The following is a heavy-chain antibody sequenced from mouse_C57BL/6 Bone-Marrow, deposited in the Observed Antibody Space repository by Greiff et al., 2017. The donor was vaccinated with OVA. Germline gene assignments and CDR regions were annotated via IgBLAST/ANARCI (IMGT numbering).Heavy chain of an antibody. CDR1: GFTFSSYG. D-gene: IGHD1-1*01. V-gene: IGHV5-6*01. CDR2: ISSGGSYT. CDR3: ATLCYGNSRWYFDV. Sequence: EVMLVESGGDLVKPGGSLKLSCAASGFTFSSYGMSWVRQTPDKRLEWVATISSGGSYTYYPDSVKGRFTISRDNAKNTLYLQMSSLKSEDTAMYYCATLCYGNSRWYFDVWGTGTTVTVSS. J-gene: IGHJ1*03.